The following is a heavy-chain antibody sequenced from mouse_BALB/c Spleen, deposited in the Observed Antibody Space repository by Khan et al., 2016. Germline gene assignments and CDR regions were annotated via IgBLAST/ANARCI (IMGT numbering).Heavy chain of an antibody. CDR3: ASYYGSSYDYFDY. CDR2: IYPGDGDT. V-gene: IGHV1-87*01. D-gene: IGHD1-1*01. J-gene: IGHJ2*01. Sequence: QVQLQQSGAELARPGASVKLSCKASGYTFTSYWMQWVKQRPGQGLEWIGAIYPGDGDTRYTQKFKGKATLTAAKSSSTAYMQLSSLASEDSAVYYGASYYGSSYDYFDYWGQGTTLTVSS. CDR1: GYTFTSYW.